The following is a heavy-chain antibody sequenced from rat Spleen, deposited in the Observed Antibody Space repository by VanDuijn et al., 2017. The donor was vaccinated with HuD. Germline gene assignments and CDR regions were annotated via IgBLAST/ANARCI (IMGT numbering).Heavy chain of an antibody. J-gene: IGHJ4*01. Sequence: EVQLVESGGGLVQPGRSLKLSCAASGFTFSNYDMAWVRQAPTKGLEWVASISYHGSTTYYRDSVKGRFTISRDNAKSTLYLQMNSLRSEDTATYYCARHSAAPVYVMDAWGQGASVTVSS. CDR1: GFTFSNYD. CDR2: ISYHGSTT. CDR3: ARHSAAPVYVMDA. D-gene: IGHD3-1*01. V-gene: IGHV5-22*01.